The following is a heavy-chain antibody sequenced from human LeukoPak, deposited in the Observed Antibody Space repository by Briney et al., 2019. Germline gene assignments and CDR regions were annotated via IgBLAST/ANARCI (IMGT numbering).Heavy chain of an antibody. V-gene: IGHV4-39*01. CDR3: ARRVSSTSWFDY. D-gene: IGHD2-2*01. CDR1: GXSISSSSYY. J-gene: IGHJ4*02. CDR2: MHYSGST. Sequence: PSETLSLTCTVSGXSISSSSYYWVWIRQPPGKGLEWSGNMHYSGSTYYNPSLKGRVTISVDPSKNQFSLKLSSVTAADTAVYYCARRVSSTSWFDYWGQGTLVTVSS.